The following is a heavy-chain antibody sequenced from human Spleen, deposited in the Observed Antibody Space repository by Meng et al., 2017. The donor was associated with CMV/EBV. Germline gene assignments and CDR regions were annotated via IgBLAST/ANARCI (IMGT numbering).Heavy chain of an antibody. CDR2: IIPILGIA. D-gene: IGHD3-10*01. CDR3: ARDPIFRGHIQVYYGMDV. J-gene: IGHJ6*02. V-gene: IGHV1-69*04. CDR1: GGTFSSYT. Sequence: SVKVSCKASGGTFSSYTISWVRQAPGQGLEWMGRIIPILGIANYAQKFQGRVTITADKSTSTAYMELSSLRSEDTAVYYCARDPIFRGHIQVYYGMDVWGQGTTVTVSS.